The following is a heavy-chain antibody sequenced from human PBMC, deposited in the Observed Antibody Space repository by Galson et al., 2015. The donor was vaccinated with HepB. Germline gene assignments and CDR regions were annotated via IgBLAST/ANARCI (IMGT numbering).Heavy chain of an antibody. CDR3: AREEYRNPRYCSRSTTCFNYMDD. D-gene: IGHD2-15*01. CDR1: GGTFNSYT. CDR2: IIIPLRDIT. V-gene: IGHV1-69*04. Sequence: SVKVSCKASGGTFNSYTITWVRQAPGQGLEWMGRIIIPLRDITNYAQKVQGRVTITADKSTSTAYMELSGLRSDDTAVYYCAREEYRNPRYCSRSTTCFNYMDDWGQGTTVTVSS. J-gene: IGHJ6*02.